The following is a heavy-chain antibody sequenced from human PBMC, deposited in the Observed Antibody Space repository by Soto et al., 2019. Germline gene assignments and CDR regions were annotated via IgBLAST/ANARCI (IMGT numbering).Heavy chain of an antibody. CDR1: SGSIRTPNYY. D-gene: IGHD6-19*01. CDR3: ETTPGFSPAGSFDW. V-gene: IGHV4-39*01. J-gene: IGHJ4*02. Sequence: QLQLQESGPGLVKPSETLSLTCTVSSGSIRTPNYYWGWIRQPPGKGLEWIGSKAYGGSTFFNLSLKSRVTISTDTSKNQLDLNLSSVTAAATAVYYWETTPGFSPAGSFDWWVQGILVTVSS. CDR2: KAYGGST.